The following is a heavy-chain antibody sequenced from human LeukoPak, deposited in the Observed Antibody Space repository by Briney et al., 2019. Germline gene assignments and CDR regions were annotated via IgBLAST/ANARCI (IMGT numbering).Heavy chain of an antibody. CDR1: GFTFSSYA. D-gene: IGHD3-3*01. V-gene: IGHV3-23*01. CDR2: ISGSGGST. Sequence: GGSLGLSCAASGFTFSSYAMSWVREAPGGGLEWVSAISGSGGSTYYADSVKGRFTISRDNSKNTLYLQMNSLRAEDTAVYYCAKGQGFDFWIGRGPQDYWGQGTLVTVSS. J-gene: IGHJ4*02. CDR3: AKGQGFDFWIGRGPQDY.